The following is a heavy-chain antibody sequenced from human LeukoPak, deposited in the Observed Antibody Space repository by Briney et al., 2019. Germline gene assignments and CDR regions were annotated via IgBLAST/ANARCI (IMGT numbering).Heavy chain of an antibody. CDR3: ARGIAVAAVGTQIDY. J-gene: IGHJ4*02. CDR2: INPNAGTT. D-gene: IGHD6-13*01. CDR1: GYSFTTYY. V-gene: IGHV1-46*01. Sequence: ASVKVSCKASGYSFTTYYMHWVRQAPGQGLEWMGAINPNAGTTSYTQKVQGRVTMTRDTSTSTVFMELTSLRPEDTAVYYCARGIAVAAVGTQIDYWGQGTLVTVSS.